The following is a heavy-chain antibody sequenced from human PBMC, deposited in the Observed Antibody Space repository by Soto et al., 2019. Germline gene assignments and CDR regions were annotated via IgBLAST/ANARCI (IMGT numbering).Heavy chain of an antibody. V-gene: IGHV1-69*02. D-gene: IGHD3-9*01. CDR3: ARPYILTGYSFDAFDI. J-gene: IGHJ3*02. Sequence: SVKVSCKASGGTFSSYTISWVRQAPGQGLEWMGRIIPILGIANYAQKFQGRVTITADKSTSTAYMELSSLRSEDTAVYYCARPYILTGYSFDAFDIWGQGTLVTVSS. CDR2: IIPILGIA. CDR1: GGTFSSYT.